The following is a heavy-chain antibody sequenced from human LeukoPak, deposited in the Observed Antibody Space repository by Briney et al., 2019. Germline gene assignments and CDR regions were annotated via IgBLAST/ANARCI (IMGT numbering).Heavy chain of an antibody. CDR1: GGTFSSFA. J-gene: IGHJ4*02. Sequence: SVKVSCKASGGTFSSFAISWVRQAPGQGLEWMGRIIPTLGLANYPQKFQGRVTITADKSTSTAYMELSSLRSEDTAVYYCAREKTGDLTDWGQGTLVTVSS. V-gene: IGHV1-69*04. CDR2: IIPTLGLA. CDR3: AREKTGDLTD. D-gene: IGHD7-27*01.